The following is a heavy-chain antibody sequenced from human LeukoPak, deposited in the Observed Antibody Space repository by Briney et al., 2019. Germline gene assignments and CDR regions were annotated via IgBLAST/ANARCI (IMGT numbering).Heavy chain of an antibody. J-gene: IGHJ4*02. CDR2: ISSSSSTI. D-gene: IGHD3-10*01. CDR3: ARDAYGSGPDY. V-gene: IGHV3-48*01. CDR1: GFTFSSYS. Sequence: GGSLRLSCAASGFTFSSYSMNWVRQAPGKGLEWVSYISSSSSTIYYADSVKGRFTISRDNAKNSLYLQMNSLRAEDTAVYYCARDAYGSGPDYWGQGTLVTVSS.